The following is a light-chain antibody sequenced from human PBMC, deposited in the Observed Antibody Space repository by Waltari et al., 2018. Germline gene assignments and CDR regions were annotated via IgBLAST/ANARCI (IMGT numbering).Light chain of an antibody. Sequence: QSVLTQPPSASGTPGQRVTISCSGSTSNIGVNFVYWYQQFPGTAPKRLIYRNNQRPSGVPDRFSGSKSGTSASLAISGLRSEDEADDYCAAWDDSLSGPVFGGGTELTVL. V-gene: IGLV1-47*01. J-gene: IGLJ3*02. CDR2: RNN. CDR1: TSNIGVNF. CDR3: AAWDDSLSGPV.